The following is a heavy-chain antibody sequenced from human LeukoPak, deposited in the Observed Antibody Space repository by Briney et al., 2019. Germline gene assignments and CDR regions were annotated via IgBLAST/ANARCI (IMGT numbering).Heavy chain of an antibody. CDR3: GRERGAVADY. Sequence: GSLKVSCKGSGYTLTNHYKKKVGHAPGQGLEWMGIINPGGDNTDYAQKFQGRVTMTRDMSTSTVYMELSSLRSEDTAVYYCGRERGAVADYWGQGTLVTVSS. CDR2: INPGGDNT. CDR1: GYTLTNHY. J-gene: IGHJ4*02. D-gene: IGHD6-19*01. V-gene: IGHV1-46*01.